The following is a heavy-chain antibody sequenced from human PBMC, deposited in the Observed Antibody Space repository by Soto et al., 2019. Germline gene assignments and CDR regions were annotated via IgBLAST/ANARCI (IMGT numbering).Heavy chain of an antibody. J-gene: IGHJ5*02. V-gene: IGHV4-31*03. CDR2: IYYSGST. Sequence: SETLSLTCTVSGGSISSGGYYWSWIRQHPGKGLEWIGYIYYSGSTYYNPSLKSRVTISVDTSKNQFSLKLSSVTAADTAVYYCARGVVVVQAELGSGNWFDTWGQGTLVTVSS. CDR3: ARGVVVVQAELGSGNWFDT. CDR1: GGSISSGGYY. D-gene: IGHD2-2*01.